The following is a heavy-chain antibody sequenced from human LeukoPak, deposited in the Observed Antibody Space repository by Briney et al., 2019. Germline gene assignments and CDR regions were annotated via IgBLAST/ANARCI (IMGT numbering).Heavy chain of an antibody. CDR1: GGSFSGYY. J-gene: IGHJ3*02. CDR2: INHSGST. V-gene: IGHV4-34*01. Sequence: SETLSLTCAVYGGSFSGYYWSWIRQPPGKGLEWIGEINHSGSTNYNPSLKSRVTMSADTSRNQYSLKLSSVTAADTATYYCARTSLAQNAFDIWGQGTMVTVSS. CDR3: ARTSLAQNAFDI.